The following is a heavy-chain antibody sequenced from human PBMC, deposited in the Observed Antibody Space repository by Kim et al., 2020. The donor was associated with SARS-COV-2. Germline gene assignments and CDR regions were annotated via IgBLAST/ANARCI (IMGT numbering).Heavy chain of an antibody. CDR2: IIPILGIA. Sequence: SVKVSCKSSGGTFSSYAISWVRQAPGQGLEWMGRIIPILGIANYAQKFQGRVTITADKSTSTAYMELSSLRSEDTAVYYCARGDDSSGYYRRDAFDIWG. V-gene: IGHV1-69*04. CDR1: GGTFSSYA. J-gene: IGHJ3*02. CDR3: ARGDDSSGYYRRDAFDI. D-gene: IGHD3-22*01.